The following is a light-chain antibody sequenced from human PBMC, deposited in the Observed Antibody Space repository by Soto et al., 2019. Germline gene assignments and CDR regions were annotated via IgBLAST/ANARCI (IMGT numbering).Light chain of an antibody. CDR3: QQSYSTPRT. CDR2: AAS. J-gene: IGKJ1*01. V-gene: IGKV1-39*01. CDR1: QSISTY. Sequence: DIQMTQSPSSLSASVGDRVTITCRASQSISTYLNWYQQKPGKAPKLLIYAASSLQSGVPSRFSGSGSGTDFTLTISSRQPEDFATYYCQQSYSTPRTFGQGTKV.